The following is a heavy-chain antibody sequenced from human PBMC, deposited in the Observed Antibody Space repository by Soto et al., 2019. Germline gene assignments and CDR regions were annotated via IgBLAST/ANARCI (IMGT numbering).Heavy chain of an antibody. J-gene: IGHJ5*02. V-gene: IGHV3-7*03. CDR2: IQQDGSEK. CDR3: AAYCYTMTCTHFHGYS. D-gene: IGHD3-16*02. Sequence: PGGSLRLSCAVSGFTFTSYSMSWVRQAPGEGLEWVANIQQDGSEKYYVDSVKGRFTISRDNAKNALYLQMNSLRVEDTAVYYCAAYCYTMTCTHFHGYSWGQGTQVTVSS. CDR1: GFTFTSYS.